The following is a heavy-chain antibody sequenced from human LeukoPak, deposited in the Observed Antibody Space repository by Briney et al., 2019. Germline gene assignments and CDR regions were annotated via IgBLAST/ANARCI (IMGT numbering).Heavy chain of an antibody. CDR3: ARHLNDYGDY. V-gene: IGHV1-2*02. CDR2: VNPNRGGS. J-gene: IGHJ4*02. CDR1: GYTFTGFH. Sequence: ASMKGSCKASGYTFTGFHMHWVRQAPGQGLEWRGWVNPNRGGSNYAQKFQGRVSMTRDTSISTVYMELSSLRSDDTAVYFCARHLNDYGDYWGQGTLVTVSS.